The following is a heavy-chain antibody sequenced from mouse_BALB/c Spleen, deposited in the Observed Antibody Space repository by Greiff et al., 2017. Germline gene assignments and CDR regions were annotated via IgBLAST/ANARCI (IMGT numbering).Heavy chain of an antibody. CDR1: GYTFTDYW. D-gene: IGHD3-1*01. CDR2: IDTSDSYT. CDR3: ARRGSGYPYFDY. V-gene: IGHV1-69*01. Sequence: QVQLQQPGAELVMPGASVKMSCKASGYTFTDYWMHWVKQRPGQGLEWIGAIDTSDSYTSYNQKFKGKATLTVDKSSSTAYMHLSSLTSEDSAVYYCARRGSGYPYFDYWGQGTTLTVSS. J-gene: IGHJ2*01.